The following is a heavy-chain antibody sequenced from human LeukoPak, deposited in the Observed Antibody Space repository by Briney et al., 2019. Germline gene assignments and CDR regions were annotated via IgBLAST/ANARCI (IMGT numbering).Heavy chain of an antibody. CDR1: GGSISSSSYY. Sequence: SETLSLTCTVSGGSISSSSYYWGWIRQPPGKGLEWIGSIYYSGSTYCNPSLKSRVTISVDTSKNQFSLKLSSVTAADTAVYYCARPAAYYDFWSGYYPPHAFDIWGQGTMVTVSS. J-gene: IGHJ3*02. D-gene: IGHD3-3*01. V-gene: IGHV4-39*01. CDR3: ARPAAYYDFWSGYYPPHAFDI. CDR2: IYYSGST.